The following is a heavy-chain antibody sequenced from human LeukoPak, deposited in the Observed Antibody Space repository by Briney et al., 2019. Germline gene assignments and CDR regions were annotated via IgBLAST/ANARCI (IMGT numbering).Heavy chain of an antibody. CDR3: ARGRSGSRDC. J-gene: IGHJ4*02. CDR1: GFNVSLNY. Sequence: GGSLRLSCAAAGFNVSLNYMSWVRQAPGKGLEWLSVIFGGDKKYYADSVKDRFTISRDKVKNTVDLQMTSLRVDDTAVYYCARGRSGSRDCWGQGTVVVVSS. V-gene: IGHV3-53*01. D-gene: IGHD1-26*01. CDR2: IFGGDKK.